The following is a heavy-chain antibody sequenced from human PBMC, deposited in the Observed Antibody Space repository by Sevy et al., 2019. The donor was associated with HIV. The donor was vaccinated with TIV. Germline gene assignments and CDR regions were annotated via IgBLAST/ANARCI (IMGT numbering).Heavy chain of an antibody. J-gene: IGHJ4*02. CDR2: INPDGSKI. CDR1: AINIRDYW. Sequence: GGSLRLSCEASAINIRDYWMNWVRQAPGKGLEWVANINPDGSKIYYADSVKGRFTISRDSAKNSVFLQVTSLRAEDTAVYYCVRAIQLAASYWGQGMLVTVSS. V-gene: IGHV3-7*02. D-gene: IGHD2-15*01. CDR3: VRAIQLAASY.